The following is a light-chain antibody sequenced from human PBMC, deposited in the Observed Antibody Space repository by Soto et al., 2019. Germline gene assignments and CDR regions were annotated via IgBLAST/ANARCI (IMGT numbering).Light chain of an antibody. CDR3: QQGHSFPLT. J-gene: IGKJ4*01. CDR2: AAS. Sequence: DIQLTQSPSFLSASVGDRVTITCRASQGISNYLAWHQQKPGNAPEVLIYAASNLQGGFASRFSGSGYGTEFTLTISRLQPEDSATYSCQQGHSFPLTFGGGTKVEVK. CDR1: QGISNY. V-gene: IGKV1-9*01.